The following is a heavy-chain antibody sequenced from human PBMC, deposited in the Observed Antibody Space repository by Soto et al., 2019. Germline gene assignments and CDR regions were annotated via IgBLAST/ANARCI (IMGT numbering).Heavy chain of an antibody. V-gene: IGHV3-72*01. CDR3: TRGSGSYSTHYFDY. J-gene: IGHJ4*02. CDR1: GFTFSDHY. Sequence: EVQLVESGGGLVQPGGSLRLSCAASGFTFSDHYMDWVRQTPGKGLEWVGRTRNEANSYTTEYAASVKGRFTISRDDSKISLYLQMNSLKTEDTAVYYCTRGSGSYSTHYFDYWGQGTLVTVSS. CDR2: TRNEANSYTT. D-gene: IGHD1-26*01.